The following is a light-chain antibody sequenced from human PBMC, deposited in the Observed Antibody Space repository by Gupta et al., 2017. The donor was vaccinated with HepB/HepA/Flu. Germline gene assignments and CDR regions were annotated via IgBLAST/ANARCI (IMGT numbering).Light chain of an antibody. CDR1: SSNVGRNN. Sequence: SSNVGRNNVNWYQQLPGTAPKLLIYYNDERPSGVPDRISGSKSGTSASLAISGLQSEDEADDYCAAWDTSLNVVVFGGGTKLTVL. J-gene: IGLJ2*01. CDR2: YND. CDR3: AAWDTSLNVVV. V-gene: IGLV1-44*01.